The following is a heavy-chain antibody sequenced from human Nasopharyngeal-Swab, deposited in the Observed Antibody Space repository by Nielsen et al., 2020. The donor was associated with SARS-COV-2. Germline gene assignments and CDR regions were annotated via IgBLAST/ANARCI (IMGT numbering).Heavy chain of an antibody. J-gene: IGHJ6*02. V-gene: IGHV4-34*01. CDR1: GGSSSGYY. D-gene: IGHD6-13*01. Sequence: SETLSLACAVYGGSSSGYYWSWIRQPPGKGLEWIGEINHSGSTNYNPSLKSRVTISVDTSKSQFSLKLSSVTAADTAVYYCARGGSSSWYYYYYGMDVWGQGTTVTVSS. CDR3: ARGGSSSWYYYYYGMDV. CDR2: INHSGST.